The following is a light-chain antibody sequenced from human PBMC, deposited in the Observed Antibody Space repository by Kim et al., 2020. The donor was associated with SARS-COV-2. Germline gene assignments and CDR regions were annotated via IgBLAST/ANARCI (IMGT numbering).Light chain of an antibody. J-gene: IGKJ3*01. CDR1: QDISTY. V-gene: IGKV1-9*01. Sequence: SVGNRVTITGRARQDISTYLAWYQQKPGKAPKLLIYTASTLQSGVPSRFSGSGSGTEFTLTISSLQPEDFATYYCQQLNSYPPFTFGPGTKVDIK. CDR3: QQLNSYPPFT. CDR2: TAS.